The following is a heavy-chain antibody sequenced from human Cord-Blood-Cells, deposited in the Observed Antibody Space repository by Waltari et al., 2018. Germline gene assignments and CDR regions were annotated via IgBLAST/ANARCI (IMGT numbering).Heavy chain of an antibody. V-gene: IGHV2-26*01. CDR1: GFSLSNARMG. D-gene: IGHD1-26*01. CDR3: ARRSYSGSYYNWFDP. CDR2: IFSNAEK. Sequence: QVTLKESGPVLVKPTETLTLTCTVSGFSLSNARMGVSWIRQPPGKALEWLAHIFSNAEKSYSTSLKSRLTISKDTSKSQVVLTMTNMDPVDTATYYCARRSYSGSYYNWFDPWGQGTLVTVSS. J-gene: IGHJ5*02.